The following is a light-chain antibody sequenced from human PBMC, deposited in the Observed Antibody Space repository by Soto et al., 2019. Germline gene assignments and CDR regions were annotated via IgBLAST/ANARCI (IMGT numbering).Light chain of an antibody. J-gene: IGKJ5*01. CDR2: DAS. CDR1: QDIRYY. CDR3: QHYNSLPIT. V-gene: IGKV1-33*01. Sequence: DIQMTQSPSSLSASVGDRFAVTCRASQDIRYYLNWYQQKTRQAPKLLIYDASQLETGVTSRFSGSGSGTDFTFTINSLQPEDIGTYYCQHYNSLPITFGQGTRLEIK.